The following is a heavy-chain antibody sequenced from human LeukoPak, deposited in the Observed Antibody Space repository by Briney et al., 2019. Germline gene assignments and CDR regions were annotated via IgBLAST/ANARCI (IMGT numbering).Heavy chain of an antibody. Sequence: PGGSLRLSCAASGFTFSSYSMNWARQAPGKGLEWVSSISSSSSYIYYTDSVKGRFTISRDNSKNTLFLQMNSLRAEDTAVYSCAKDVKFSWPFYFDYWGQGILVTVSS. CDR3: AKDVKFSWPFYFDY. D-gene: IGHD5-12*01. CDR2: ISSSSSYI. J-gene: IGHJ4*02. V-gene: IGHV3-21*01. CDR1: GFTFSSYS.